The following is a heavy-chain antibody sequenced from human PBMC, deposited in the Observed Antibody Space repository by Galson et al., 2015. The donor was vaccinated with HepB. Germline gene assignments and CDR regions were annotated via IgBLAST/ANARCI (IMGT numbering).Heavy chain of an antibody. V-gene: IGHV3-33*01. CDR3: AREAAIAAPATFDY. CDR1: GFIFSSHG. D-gene: IGHD6-13*01. CDR2: IWSDGTNK. J-gene: IGHJ4*02. Sequence: SLRLSCAASGFIFSSHGMHWVRQTPGKGLEWVALIWSDGTNKYYADSVKGRFTISRDNSKNTLYLQMDSLRAEDTAAYYCAREAAIAAPATFDYWGPGTLVTVSS.